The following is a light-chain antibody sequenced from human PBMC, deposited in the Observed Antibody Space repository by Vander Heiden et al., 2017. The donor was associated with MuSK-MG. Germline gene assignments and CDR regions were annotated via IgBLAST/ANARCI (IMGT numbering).Light chain of an antibody. Sequence: QSALTQPASVSGSPGQSITISCTGTISDVGGHNYVSWYKQHAGKAPKLVIYELSNRPSGVSTRFSGSKSGNTASLTISGLQAEDEADYYCSSYTSSSTLYVFGTGTKVTVL. CDR3: SSYTSSSTLYV. CDR2: ELS. J-gene: IGLJ1*01. CDR1: ISDVGGHNY. V-gene: IGLV2-14*01.